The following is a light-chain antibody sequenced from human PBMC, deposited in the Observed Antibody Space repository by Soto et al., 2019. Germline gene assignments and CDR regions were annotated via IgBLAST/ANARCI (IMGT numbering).Light chain of an antibody. Sequence: QPVLTQSPSASASLGASVKLTCTLSSGHSSYAIAWHQQQPEKGPRYLMKLNSDGSHSKGDGIPDRFSGSSSGAARYLTISSLQSEDEADYSCQTWGTGIQVFGGGTKLTVL. V-gene: IGLV4-69*01. J-gene: IGLJ3*02. CDR3: QTWGTGIQV. CDR2: LNSDGSH. CDR1: SGHSSYA.